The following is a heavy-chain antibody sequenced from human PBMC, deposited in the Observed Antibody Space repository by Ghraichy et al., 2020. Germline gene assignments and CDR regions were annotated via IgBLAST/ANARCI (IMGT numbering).Heavy chain of an antibody. CDR1: GFTFSTYS. V-gene: IGHV3-21*01. J-gene: IGHJ6*02. D-gene: IGHD3-22*01. CDR2: ITSSSTYI. Sequence: GGSLRLSCAASGFTFSTYSMNWVRQAPGKGLEWVSSITSSSTYIYYSDSLKGRFTISRDNAKNSLYLQMNSLRAEDTAVYYFARDYDTTGYFFYGMDVWGQGTTVTVSS. CDR3: ARDYDTTGYFFYGMDV.